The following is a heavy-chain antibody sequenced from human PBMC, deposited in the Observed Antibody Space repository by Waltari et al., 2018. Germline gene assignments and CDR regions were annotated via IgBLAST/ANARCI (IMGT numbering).Heavy chain of an antibody. D-gene: IGHD3-16*01. Sequence: EVQLVESGGGLVKPGGSLRLSCAAPGFSFSPYSMNWVRQAPGKGLEWSSSISADSSYRHYAESVKGRFTVSRDNAKNSLSLQINSLRAEDTAVYYCASGGWGFYLGYWGQGALVTVSS. CDR3: ASGGWGFYLGY. CDR1: GFSFSPYS. J-gene: IGHJ4*02. CDR2: ISADSSYR. V-gene: IGHV3-21*01.